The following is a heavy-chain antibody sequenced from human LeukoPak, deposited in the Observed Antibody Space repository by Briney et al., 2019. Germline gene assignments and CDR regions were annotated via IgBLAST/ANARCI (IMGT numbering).Heavy chain of an antibody. Sequence: SETLSLTCTVSGGSISSYYWSWIRQPPGKGLEWIGYIYYSGSTNYNPCLKSRVTISVDTSKNQFSLKLSSVTAADTAVYYCAATLYYYGSGKFDYWGQGTLVTVSS. V-gene: IGHV4-59*01. D-gene: IGHD3-10*01. CDR2: IYYSGST. CDR1: GGSISSYY. J-gene: IGHJ4*02. CDR3: AATLYYYGSGKFDY.